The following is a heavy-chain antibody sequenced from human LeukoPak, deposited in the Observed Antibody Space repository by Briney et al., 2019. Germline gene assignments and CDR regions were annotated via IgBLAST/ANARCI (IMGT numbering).Heavy chain of an antibody. J-gene: IGHJ4*02. V-gene: IGHV3-64*01. CDR2: ISSNGGST. D-gene: IGHD4-17*01. CDR1: GFTFSSYA. Sequence: GGSLRLSCAASGFTFSSYAMHWVRQAPGKGLEYLSAISSNGGSTYYANSVKGRFTIFRDNSKNPLYLQMRSLRAEDMAVYYCARDGGTVTPYFDYWGQGTLVTVSS. CDR3: ARDGGTVTPYFDY.